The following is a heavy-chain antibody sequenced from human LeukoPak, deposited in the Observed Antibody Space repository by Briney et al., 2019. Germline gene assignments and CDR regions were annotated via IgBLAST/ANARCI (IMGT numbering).Heavy chain of an antibody. D-gene: IGHD3-3*01. CDR1: GGSLTTTNW. CDR3: AREGGFYRPLDY. V-gene: IGHV4-4*02. CDR2: GNLDGWT. Sequence: SETLSLTPGESGGSLTTTNWWTWARQPPGKGLDWIGEGNLDGWTNYDQSLESRLAMLVDLCENHISLKLTSVTAADTAVYYCAREGGFYRPLDYSGQGILVTVSS. J-gene: IGHJ4*02.